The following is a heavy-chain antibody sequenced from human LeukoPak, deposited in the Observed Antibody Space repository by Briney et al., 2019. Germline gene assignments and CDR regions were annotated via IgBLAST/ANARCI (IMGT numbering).Heavy chain of an antibody. J-gene: IGHJ4*02. D-gene: IGHD2-2*01. V-gene: IGHV3-23*01. CDR2: MSGSGDST. CDR3: AKDVVTGTGRGWQDY. Sequence: GRSLRLSCAASGFTFSSSAMSWVRQAPGKRLEWVSAMSGSGDSTYYADSVKGRFTISRDNSRNTLYLHLNSLRAEDTAVYYCAKDVVTGTGRGWQDYWGQGTLVIVSA. CDR1: GFTFSSSA.